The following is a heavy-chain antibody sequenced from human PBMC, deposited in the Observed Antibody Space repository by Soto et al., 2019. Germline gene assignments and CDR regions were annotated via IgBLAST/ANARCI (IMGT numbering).Heavy chain of an antibody. CDR3: ARVVAVTGTTYYYYGMDV. CDR1: GGTFSSYA. D-gene: IGHD1-7*01. CDR2: IIPIFGTA. Sequence: QVQLVQSGAEVKKPGSSVKVSCTASGGTFSSYAISWVRQAPGQGLEWMGGIIPIFGTANYAQKFQGRVTITADESTSTAYMELSSLRSEDTAVYYCARVVAVTGTTYYYYGMDVWGQGTTVTVSS. V-gene: IGHV1-69*01. J-gene: IGHJ6*02.